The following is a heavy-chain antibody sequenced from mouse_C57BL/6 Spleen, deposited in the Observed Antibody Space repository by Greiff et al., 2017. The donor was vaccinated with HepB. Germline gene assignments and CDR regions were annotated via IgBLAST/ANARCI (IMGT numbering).Heavy chain of an antibody. D-gene: IGHD2-1*01. CDR1: GFTFSNYW. J-gene: IGHJ3*01. Sequence: EVKLMESGGGLVQPGGSMKLSCVASGFTFSNYWMNWVRQSPEKGLEWVAQIRLKSDNYATHYAESVKGRFTISRDDSKSSVYLQMNNLRAEDTGIYYCTGGVYYGNYVFAYWGQGTLVTVSA. CDR3: TGGVYYGNYVFAY. CDR2: IRLKSDNYAT. V-gene: IGHV6-3*01.